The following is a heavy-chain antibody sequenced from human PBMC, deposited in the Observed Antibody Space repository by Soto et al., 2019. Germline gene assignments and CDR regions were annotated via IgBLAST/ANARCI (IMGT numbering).Heavy chain of an antibody. Sequence: ASVKVSCKASGYTFTSYYMHWVRQAPGQGLEWMGIINPSGGSTSYAQKFQGRVTMTRDTSTSTVYMELSSLRSEDTAVYYCARDHRLEWLLSNYYYYYYMDVWGKGTTVTVSS. CDR1: GYTFTSYY. CDR3: ARDHRLEWLLSNYYYYYYMDV. V-gene: IGHV1-46*03. J-gene: IGHJ6*03. CDR2: INPSGGST. D-gene: IGHD3-3*01.